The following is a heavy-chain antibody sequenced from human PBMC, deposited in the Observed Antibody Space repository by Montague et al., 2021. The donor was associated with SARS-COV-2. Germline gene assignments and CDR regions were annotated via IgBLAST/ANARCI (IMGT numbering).Heavy chain of an antibody. Sequence: PALVKPTQTLTLTCTFSGFSLSTSGVGVGWIRQPPGKAPEWLARIDWDDDKYYSTSLKTRLTISKDTSKNQVVLTMTNMDPVDTATYYCARRTYDILTGYDYGMDVWGQGTTVTVSS. D-gene: IGHD3-9*01. CDR1: GFSLSTSGVG. CDR2: IDWDDDK. J-gene: IGHJ6*02. V-gene: IGHV2-70*11. CDR3: ARRTYDILTGYDYGMDV.